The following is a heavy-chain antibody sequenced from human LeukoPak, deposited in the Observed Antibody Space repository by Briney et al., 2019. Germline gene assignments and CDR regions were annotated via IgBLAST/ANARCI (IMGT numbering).Heavy chain of an antibody. CDR3: ARVLPLLWFGELLPTGGFDY. V-gene: IGHV4-59*01. J-gene: IGHJ4*02. CDR1: GGSISSYC. CDR2: IYYSGST. D-gene: IGHD3-10*01. Sequence: KPSETLSLTCTVSGGSISSYCWSWIRQPPGKGLEWIGYIYYSGSTNYNPSLKSRVTISVDTSKNQFSLKLSSVTAADTAVYYCARVLPLLWFGELLPTGGFDYWGQGTLVTVSS.